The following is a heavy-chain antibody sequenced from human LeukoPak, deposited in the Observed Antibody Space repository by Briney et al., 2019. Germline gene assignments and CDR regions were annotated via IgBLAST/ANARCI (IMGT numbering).Heavy chain of an antibody. D-gene: IGHD2-2*01. J-gene: IGHJ4*02. V-gene: IGHV3-74*01. CDR1: GFTFSSYW. Sequence: GGSLRLSCAASGFTFSSYWMHWVRQAPGKGLVWVSRINSDGSSTSYADSVKGRFTISRDNAKNTLYLQMNSLRAGDTAVYYCARGYCSSTSCPKAYYFDYWGQGTLVTVSS. CDR3: ARGYCSSTSCPKAYYFDY. CDR2: INSDGSST.